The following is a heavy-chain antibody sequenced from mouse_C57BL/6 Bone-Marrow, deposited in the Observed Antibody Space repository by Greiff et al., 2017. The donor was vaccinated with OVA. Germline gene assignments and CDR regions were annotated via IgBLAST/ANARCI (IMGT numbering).Heavy chain of an antibody. Sequence: QVQLQQSGAELVRPGASVKLSCKASGYTFTSYGISWVKQRTGQGLEWIGEIYPRSGNTYYNEKFKGKATLTADKSSSTAYMELRSLTSEDSAVYFCARYYDGPYYYAMDYWGQGTSVTVSS. CDR3: ARYYDGPYYYAMDY. CDR1: GYTFTSYG. J-gene: IGHJ4*01. D-gene: IGHD2-3*01. CDR2: IYPRSGNT. V-gene: IGHV1-81*01.